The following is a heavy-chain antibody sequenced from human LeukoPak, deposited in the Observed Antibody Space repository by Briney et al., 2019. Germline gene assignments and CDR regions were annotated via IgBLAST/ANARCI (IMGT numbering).Heavy chain of an antibody. D-gene: IGHD1-7*01. CDR3: AKDDNWNYHD. CDR1: GFTFSSYW. J-gene: IGHJ4*02. V-gene: IGHV3-30*18. Sequence: PGGSLRLSCAASGFTFSSYWMSWVRQAPGKGLEWVAVISYDGSNKYYADSVKGRFTISRDNSKNTLYLQMNSLRAEDTAVYYCAKDDNWNYHDWGQGTLVTVSS. CDR2: ISYDGSNK.